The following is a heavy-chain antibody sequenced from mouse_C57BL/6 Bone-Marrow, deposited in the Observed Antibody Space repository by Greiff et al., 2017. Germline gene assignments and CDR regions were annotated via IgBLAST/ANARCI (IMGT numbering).Heavy chain of an antibody. CDR1: GYSFTSYY. Sequence: QVQLQQSGPELVKPGASVKISCKASGYSFTSYYIHWVKQRPGQGLEWIGWIYPGSGNTKYNEKFKGKATLTADTSSSTAYMQLSSRTSEDSAVYYCARYTTVGYFDVGGTGTTVTVSS. CDR3: ARYTTVGYFDV. CDR2: IYPGSGNT. D-gene: IGHD1-1*01. V-gene: IGHV1-66*01. J-gene: IGHJ1*03.